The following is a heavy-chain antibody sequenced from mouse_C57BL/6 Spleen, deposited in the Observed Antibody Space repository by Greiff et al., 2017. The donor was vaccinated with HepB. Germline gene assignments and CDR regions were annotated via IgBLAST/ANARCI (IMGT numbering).Heavy chain of an antibody. CDR3: ARSHGSSYCDY. D-gene: IGHD1-1*01. Sequence: QVQLQQPGAELVKPGASVKLSCKASGYTFTSYWMHWVKQRPGQGLEWIGMINPNSGSTNYNEKFKSKATLTVDKSSSTAYMQLSSLTSEDSAVYYCARSHGSSYCDYWGQGTTLTVSS. CDR2: INPNSGST. V-gene: IGHV1-64*01. J-gene: IGHJ2*01. CDR1: GYTFTSYW.